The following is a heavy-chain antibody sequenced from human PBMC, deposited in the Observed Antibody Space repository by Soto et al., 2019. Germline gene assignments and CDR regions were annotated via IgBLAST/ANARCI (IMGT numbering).Heavy chain of an antibody. J-gene: IGHJ6*02. V-gene: IGHV4-34*01. Sequence: PSETLSLTCAVYGGSFSGYYWSWIRQPPGKGLEWIGEINHSGSTNYNPSLKSRVTISVDTSENQFSLKLSSVTAADTAVYYCARDPYRDGYNYYYYYGMDVWGQGTTVTGSS. D-gene: IGHD5-12*01. CDR3: ARDPYRDGYNYYYYYGMDV. CDR1: GGSFSGYY. CDR2: INHSGST.